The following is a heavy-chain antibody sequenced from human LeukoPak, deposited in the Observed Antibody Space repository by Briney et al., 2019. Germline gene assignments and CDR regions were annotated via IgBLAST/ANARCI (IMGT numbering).Heavy chain of an antibody. V-gene: IGHV4-4*02. J-gene: IGHJ3*02. CDR2: IFHTGTT. D-gene: IGHD6-6*01. Sequence: PSGTLSLTCAVSGGSISSSNWWSWVRQPPGKGLEWIGRIFHTGTTDYKTSLKGRVTISVDKSKNQFSLKLTSVTAADTAVYYCAGSSSSGAFDIWGQGTMVTVSS. CDR3: AGSSSSGAFDI. CDR1: GGSISSSNW.